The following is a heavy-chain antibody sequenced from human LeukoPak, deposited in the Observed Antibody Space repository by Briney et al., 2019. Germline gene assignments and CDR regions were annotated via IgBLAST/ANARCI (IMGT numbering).Heavy chain of an antibody. CDR3: ATLLPAAYFDF. D-gene: IGHD2-2*01. CDR2: VYYSGST. V-gene: IGHV4-59*08. CDR1: GGSISSYY. J-gene: IGHJ4*02. Sequence: PSETLSLTCTVSGGSISSYYWTWIRQPPGKGLEYIGYVYYSGSTNYNPSLKSRVTISLDMSKNQCSRKLSSVTAAATAVYYCATLLPAAYFDFWGQGTLVTVSS.